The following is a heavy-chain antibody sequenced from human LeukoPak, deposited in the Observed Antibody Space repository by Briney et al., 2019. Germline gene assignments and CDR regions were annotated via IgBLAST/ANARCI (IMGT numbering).Heavy chain of an antibody. D-gene: IGHD4-17*01. CDR3: ARVGGDYTHAFFDY. V-gene: IGHV4-30-2*01. CDR2: IYHSGST. J-gene: IGHJ4*02. Sequence: SQTLSLTCTVSGGSISSGGYYWSWIRQPPGKGLEWIGYIYHSGSTYYNPSLKSRVTISVDRSKNQFSLKLSSVTAADTAVYYCARVGGDYTHAFFDYWGQGTLVTVSS. CDR1: GGSISSGGYY.